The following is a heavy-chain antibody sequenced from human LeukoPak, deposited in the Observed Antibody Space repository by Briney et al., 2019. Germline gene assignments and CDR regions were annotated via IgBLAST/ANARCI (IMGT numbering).Heavy chain of an antibody. V-gene: IGHV4-59*11. CDR3: ARGPGSEKYYYCMDV. J-gene: IGHJ6*03. Sequence: SETLSLTCTVSGGSISSHYRSWIRQPPGKGLEWIGYIYYSGSTNYNPSLKSRVTISVDTSKNQFSLKLSSVTAADTAVYYCARGPGSEKYYYCMDVWGKGTTVTVSS. CDR2: IYYSGST. D-gene: IGHD3-10*01. CDR1: GGSISSHY.